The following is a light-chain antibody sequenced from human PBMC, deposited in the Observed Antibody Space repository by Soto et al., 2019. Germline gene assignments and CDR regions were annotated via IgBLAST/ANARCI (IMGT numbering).Light chain of an antibody. CDR3: QQKDT. CDR2: AAS. J-gene: IGKJ3*01. V-gene: IGKV1-39*01. Sequence: DIQMTQSPSSLSASVGDRVTITCRASQSISSYLNWYQQKPGKAPKLLIYAASSLQSGVPSRFSGSGSGTDFTLNISSLQTEDFATYYCQQKDTFGPGTKVDIK. CDR1: QSISSY.